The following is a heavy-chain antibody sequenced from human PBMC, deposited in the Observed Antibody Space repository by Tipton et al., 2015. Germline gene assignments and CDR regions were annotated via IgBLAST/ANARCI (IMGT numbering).Heavy chain of an antibody. Sequence: SLRLSCAASGFDFETYAMHWVRQAPGKGLEWVSAITGSGNSTYYADSVKGRFTVSRDNAQNSLYLQMNSLRAEDTAFYYCAREGSSWYFGVYWGQGTLVSVSS. CDR2: ITGSGNST. CDR3: AREGSSWYFGVY. J-gene: IGHJ4*02. V-gene: IGHV3-23*01. D-gene: IGHD6-13*01. CDR1: GFDFETYA.